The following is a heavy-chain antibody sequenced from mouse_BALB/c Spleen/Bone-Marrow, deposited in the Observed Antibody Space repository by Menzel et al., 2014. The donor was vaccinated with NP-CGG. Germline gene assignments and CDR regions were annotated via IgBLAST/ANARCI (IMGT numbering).Heavy chain of an antibody. D-gene: IGHD2-14*01. CDR3: ARGYFAY. CDR2: INPSNGRT. CDR1: GYTFXSYW. V-gene: IGHV1S81*02. Sequence: VKLQESGAELVKPGASVKLSCKASGYTFXSYWMHWVKQRPGQGLEWIGEINPSNGRTNYNEKFKSKATLTVDKSSSTPYMQLSSLTSEDSAVYYCARGYFAYWGQGTLVTVSA. J-gene: IGHJ3*01.